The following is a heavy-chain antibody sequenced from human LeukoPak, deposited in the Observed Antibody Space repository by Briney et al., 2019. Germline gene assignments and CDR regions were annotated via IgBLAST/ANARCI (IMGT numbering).Heavy chain of an antibody. J-gene: IGHJ4*02. CDR3: ARGPTRYYFDY. CDR1: SGSISSYY. CDR2: IYYSGST. V-gene: IGHV4-59*01. Sequence: PSETLSLTCTVSSGSISSYYWSWIRQPPGKGLEWIGYIYYSGSTNYNPSLKSRVTISVDTSKSQFSLQLSSVTAADTAVYYCARGPTRYYFDYWGQGTLVTVSS.